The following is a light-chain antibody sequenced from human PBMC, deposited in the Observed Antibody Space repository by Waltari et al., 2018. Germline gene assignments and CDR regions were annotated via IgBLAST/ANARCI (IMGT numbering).Light chain of an antibody. J-gene: IGKJ1*01. CDR2: KVS. V-gene: IGKV2-30*01. Sequence: DVVMTQSPLSLPVTLGQPASISCRSSQSLVQQGPGQSPRRLIYKVSNRDSGVPDRFSGSGSGTDFTLKISRVEAEDVGVYYCFQGTHWPPWTFGQGTKVEIK. CDR3: FQGTHWPPWT. CDR1: QSLV.